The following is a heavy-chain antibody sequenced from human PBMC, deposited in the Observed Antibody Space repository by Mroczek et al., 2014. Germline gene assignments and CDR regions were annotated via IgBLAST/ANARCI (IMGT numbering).Heavy chain of an antibody. CDR3: ARDTRKFCSGGSCDAFDI. V-gene: IGHV3-30-3*01. Sequence: ESGGGVVQSGRSLRLSCAASGFTFSRYAMNWVRQAPGKGLEWVAVISYDGSKKYYADSVKGRFTISRDNSKNTVYLQMNSLRAEDTAVYYCARDTRKFCSGGSCDAFDIWGQGTMVTVSS. J-gene: IGHJ3*02. CDR1: GFTFSRYA. CDR2: ISYDGSKK. D-gene: IGHD2-15*01.